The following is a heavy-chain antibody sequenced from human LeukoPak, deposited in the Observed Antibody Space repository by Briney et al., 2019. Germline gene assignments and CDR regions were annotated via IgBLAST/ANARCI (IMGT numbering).Heavy chain of an antibody. CDR1: GFTFDDYG. Sequence: GGSLRLSCAASGFTFDDYGMSWVRQAPGKGLEWVSGINWNGGSTGYADSVKGRFTISRDNAKNSLYLQMNSLRAEDMALYYCAKVGMRYSSGWYYFDYWGQGTLVTVSS. D-gene: IGHD6-19*01. V-gene: IGHV3-20*04. CDR3: AKVGMRYSSGWYYFDY. J-gene: IGHJ4*02. CDR2: INWNGGST.